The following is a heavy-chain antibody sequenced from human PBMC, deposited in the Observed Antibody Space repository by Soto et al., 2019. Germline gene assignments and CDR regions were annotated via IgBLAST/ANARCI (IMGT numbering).Heavy chain of an antibody. J-gene: IGHJ4*02. CDR1: GGSISSGGFY. CDR3: ARGGDSTDFDY. V-gene: IGHV4-31*03. CDR2: IYYTGTT. D-gene: IGHD2-21*02. Sequence: QVQLQESGPGLVKPSQTLSLTCTVSGGSISSGGFYWSWIRQHPGKGLECIGYIYYTGTTYYNPSLKSRLPISLAPSKNQFSLNLTSVTAADTAVYYCARGGDSTDFDYWSQGTLVTVSS.